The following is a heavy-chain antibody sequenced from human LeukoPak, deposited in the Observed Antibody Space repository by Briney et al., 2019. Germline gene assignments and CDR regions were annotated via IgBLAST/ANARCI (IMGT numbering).Heavy chain of an antibody. CDR1: GGTFSSYA. CDR3: ARDTDSASDD. J-gene: IGHJ4*02. CDR2: IIPIFGTA. V-gene: IGHV1-69*05. D-gene: IGHD3/OR15-3a*01. Sequence: AASVKVSCQASGGTFSSYAISWVRQAPGQGLEWMGGIIPIFGTANYAQKFQGRVTITTDESTSTAYMELSSLRSEDTAVYYCARDTDSASDDWGQGTLVTVSS.